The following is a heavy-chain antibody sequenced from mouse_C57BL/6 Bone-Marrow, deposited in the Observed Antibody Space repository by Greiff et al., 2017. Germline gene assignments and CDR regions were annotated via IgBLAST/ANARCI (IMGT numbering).Heavy chain of an antibody. J-gene: IGHJ3*01. CDR3: ARELDLAWFAY. Sequence: EVQVVESGGGLVKPGGSLKLSCAASGFTFSSYAMSWVRQTPEKRLEWVATISDGGSYTYYPDNVKGRFTISRDNAKNNLYLQMSHLKSEDTAMYDCARELDLAWFAYWGQGTLVTVSA. CDR1: GFTFSSYA. V-gene: IGHV5-4*01. CDR2: ISDGGSYT.